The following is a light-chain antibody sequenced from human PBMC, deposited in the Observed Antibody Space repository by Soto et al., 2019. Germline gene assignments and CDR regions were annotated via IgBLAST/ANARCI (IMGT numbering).Light chain of an antibody. CDR2: EVS. V-gene: IGLV2-8*01. CDR3: SSYAGINNFDVV. CDR1: SSDVGRYNY. J-gene: IGLJ2*01. Sequence: QSALTQPPSASGSPGQSVTISCTGTSSDVGRYNYVSWYQQHPGKAPKLMIYEVSKRPSGIPDRFSGSKFGNTASLTVSGLQAEDEAHDYCSSYAGINNFDVVFGGGTKLTVL.